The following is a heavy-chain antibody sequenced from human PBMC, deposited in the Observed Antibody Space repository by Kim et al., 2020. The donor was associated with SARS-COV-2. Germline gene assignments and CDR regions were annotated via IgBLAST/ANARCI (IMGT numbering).Heavy chain of an antibody. CDR1: GGSFSGYY. V-gene: IGHV4-34*01. CDR3: ARGPYYYDTWGDAFDI. D-gene: IGHD3-22*01. Sequence: SETLSLTCAVYGGSFSGYYWSWIRQPPGKGLEWIGEINHSGSTNYNPSLKSRVTISVDTSKNQFSLKLSSVTAADTAVYYCARGPYYYDTWGDAFDIWGQGTMVTVSS. J-gene: IGHJ3*02. CDR2: INHSGST.